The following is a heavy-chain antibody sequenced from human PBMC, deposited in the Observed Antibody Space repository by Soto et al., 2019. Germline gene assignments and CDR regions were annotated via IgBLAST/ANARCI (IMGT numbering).Heavy chain of an antibody. J-gene: IGHJ6*02. V-gene: IGHV3-30-3*01. CDR3: ARDVNDIVVVPAGKYYYYGMDV. D-gene: IGHD2-2*01. CDR1: GFTFSSYA. Sequence: QVQLVESGGGVVQPGRSLRLSCAASGFTFSSYAMHWVRQAPGKGLEWVAVTSYDGSNKFHADSVTGRFTISRDTSKNTLYLERNSLRAEDKAVYYCARDVNDIVVVPAGKYYYYGMDVWGQGTTVTVSS. CDR2: TSYDGSNK.